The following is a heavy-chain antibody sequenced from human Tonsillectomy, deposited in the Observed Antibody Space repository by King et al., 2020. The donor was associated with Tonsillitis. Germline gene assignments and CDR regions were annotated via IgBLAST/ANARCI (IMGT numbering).Heavy chain of an antibody. CDR1: GFSFSNAW. D-gene: IGHD2-2*01. V-gene: IGHV3-15*07. Sequence: VQLVESGGGLVKPGGSLRLSCAASGFSFSNAWMNWVRQAPGKGLEWVGRVKSKTEGGTIDYAAPVKGRFTISRDDSKNTLFLQMNRLKTEDTAVYYVKTVGIVMVPAALDYWGQGTLVTVSS. CDR3: KTVGIVMVPAALDY. J-gene: IGHJ4*02. CDR2: VKSKTEGGTI.